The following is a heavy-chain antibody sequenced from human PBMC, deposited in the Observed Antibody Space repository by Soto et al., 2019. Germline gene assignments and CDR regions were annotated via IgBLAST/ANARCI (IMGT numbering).Heavy chain of an antibody. CDR3: ARDPHEFWTSYWFDP. CDR2: ISAYDGKT. CDR1: GYTFNTYG. Sequence: ASVEVSCKXSGYTFNTYGINWVRQAPGQGLELMGWISAYDGKTTYAEKFQGRVTMTTDTSTSTAYMELRSLRSDDTAIYYCARDPHEFWTSYWFDPWGQGTPVTVSS. V-gene: IGHV1-18*01. D-gene: IGHD3-3*01. J-gene: IGHJ5*02.